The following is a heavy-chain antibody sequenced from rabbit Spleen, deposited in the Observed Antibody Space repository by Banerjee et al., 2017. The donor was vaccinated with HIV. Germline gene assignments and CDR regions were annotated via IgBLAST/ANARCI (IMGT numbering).Heavy chain of an antibody. V-gene: IGHV1S45*01. Sequence: QEQLVESGGGLVKPEGSLKLSCTASGFSFSDKAVMCWVRQAPGKGLEWIACINVVTGKALYASWAKGRFTFSRTSSTTVTLQKTSLTVADTATYFCARGGEGGYGYLDLWGQGTLVTVS. J-gene: IGHJ4*01. CDR3: ARGGEGGYGYLDL. D-gene: IGHD5-1*01. CDR1: GFSFSDKAV. CDR2: INVVTGKA.